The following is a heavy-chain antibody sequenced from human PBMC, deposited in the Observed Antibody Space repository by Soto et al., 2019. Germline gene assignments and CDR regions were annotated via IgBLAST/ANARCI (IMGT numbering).Heavy chain of an antibody. Sequence: GGSLRLSCAASGFTFSSYWMSWVRQAPGKGLEWVVNIKQDGSEKYYVDSVKGRFTISRDNAKNSLYLQMNSLRAEDTSVYYCAGDSSLLARPAEYFKHWGPGTLVTVSS. CDR1: GFTFSSYW. CDR3: AGDSSLLARPAEYFKH. CDR2: IKQDGSEK. J-gene: IGHJ1*01. D-gene: IGHD6-6*01. V-gene: IGHV3-7*01.